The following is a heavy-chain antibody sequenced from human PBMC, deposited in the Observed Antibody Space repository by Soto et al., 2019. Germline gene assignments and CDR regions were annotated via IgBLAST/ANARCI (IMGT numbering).Heavy chain of an antibody. CDR2: IYWDDDK. D-gene: IGHD2-2*01. V-gene: IGHV2-5*02. Sequence: SGPTLVKPTQTLTLTCTFSGFSLSTSGVGVGWIRQPPGKALEWLALIYWDDDKRYSPSLKSRLTITKDTSKNQVVLTMTNMDPVDTATYYCAFIVVVPAAMRRVSYFDYWGQGTLVTVSS. CDR3: AFIVVVPAAMRRVSYFDY. J-gene: IGHJ4*02. CDR1: GFSLSTSGVG.